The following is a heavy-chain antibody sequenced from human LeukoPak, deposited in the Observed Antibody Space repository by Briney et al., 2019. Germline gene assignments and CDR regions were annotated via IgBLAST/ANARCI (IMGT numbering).Heavy chain of an antibody. D-gene: IGHD2-21*02. Sequence: PSQTLSLTCTVSGGSISSGSYYWSWIRQPAGKGLEWIGRIYTSGSTNYNPSLKSRVTISVDTSKNQFSLKLSSVTAADTAVYYCARDAVDSVAYCGGDCYHNWFDPWGQGTLVTVSS. CDR3: ARDAVDSVAYCGGDCYHNWFDP. V-gene: IGHV4-61*02. J-gene: IGHJ5*02. CDR2: IYTSGST. CDR1: GGSISSGSYY.